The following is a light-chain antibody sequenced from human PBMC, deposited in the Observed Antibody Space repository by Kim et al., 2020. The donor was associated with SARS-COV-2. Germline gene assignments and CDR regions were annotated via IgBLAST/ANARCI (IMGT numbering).Light chain of an antibody. CDR1: QDIANS. CDR2: AAS. V-gene: IGKV1-27*01. Sequence: ASIGDRVTITCRASQDIANSLAWYQQKPGKVPQVLIYAASTLQSGVPSRFSGSGSGTEFILTIDSLQTEDVATYYCQKYNSAPWTFGPGTKVDIK. CDR3: QKYNSAPWT. J-gene: IGKJ1*01.